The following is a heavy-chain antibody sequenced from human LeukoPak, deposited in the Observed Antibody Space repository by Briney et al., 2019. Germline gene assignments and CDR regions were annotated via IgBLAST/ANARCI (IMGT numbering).Heavy chain of an antibody. V-gene: IGHV4-4*02. Sequence: SETLSLTCAVSGGSISSSNWWSWVRQPPGKGLEWIGEIYHSGSTNYNPSLKSRVTISADKSKNQFSLKLSSVTAADTAVYYCARDPQFGESRGFDYWGQGTLVTVSS. CDR3: ARDPQFGESRGFDY. D-gene: IGHD3-10*01. CDR1: GGSISSSNW. J-gene: IGHJ4*02. CDR2: IYHSGST.